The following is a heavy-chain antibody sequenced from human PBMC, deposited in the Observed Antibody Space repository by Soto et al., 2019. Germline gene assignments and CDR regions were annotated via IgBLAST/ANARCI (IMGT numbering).Heavy chain of an antibody. D-gene: IGHD5-12*01. CDR2: ITANSDYT. Sequence: WGTLRLSCSACGFHFSTYRMSWVRRAPGKGLEWVCSITANSDYTYHADSLKGRFTISRDNAKSSLYLQMNNLRVDDTALYLCTRVDGYTNPSDFWGQGTQVIVSS. CDR3: TRVDGYTNPSDF. J-gene: IGHJ4*02. V-gene: IGHV3-21*01. CDR1: GFHFSTYR.